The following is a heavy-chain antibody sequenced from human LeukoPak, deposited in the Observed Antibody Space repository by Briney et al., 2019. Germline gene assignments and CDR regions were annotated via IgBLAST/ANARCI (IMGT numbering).Heavy chain of an antibody. V-gene: IGHV4-31*03. CDR3: ARESSWDYGYGMDV. D-gene: IGHD1-26*01. Sequence: PSQILSLTCTVSGGSISSGGYYWSWIRQHPGKGLEWIGYIYYSGSTYYNPSLKSRVTISVDTSKNQFSLKLSSVTAADTAVYYCARESSWDYGYGMDVWGQGTTVTVSS. J-gene: IGHJ6*02. CDR2: IYYSGST. CDR1: GGSISSGGYY.